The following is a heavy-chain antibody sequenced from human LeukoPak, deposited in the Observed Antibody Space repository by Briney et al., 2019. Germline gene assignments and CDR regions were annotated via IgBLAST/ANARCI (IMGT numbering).Heavy chain of an antibody. CDR3: ARDLGSKVRAFDI. V-gene: IGHV4-39*07. Sequence: SETLSLTCAVSGASISSYYWGWIRQPPGKGLEWIGSIYYSGSTYYNPSLKSRVTISVDTSKNQFSLKLSSVTAADTAVYYCARDLGSKVRAFDIWGQGTMVTVSS. CDR1: GASISSYY. CDR2: IYYSGST. D-gene: IGHD3-10*01. J-gene: IGHJ3*02.